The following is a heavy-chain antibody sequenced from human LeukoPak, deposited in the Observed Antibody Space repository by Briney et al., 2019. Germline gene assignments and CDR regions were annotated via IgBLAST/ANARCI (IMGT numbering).Heavy chain of an antibody. CDR3: ARGGYDSSGYPLDY. Sequence: GASXXVXCKASGYTFTSYDINWVRQATGQGLEWMGWMNPNSGNTGYAQKFQGRVTITRNTSISTAYMELSSLRSEDTAVYCCARGGYDSSGYPLDYWGQGTLVTVSS. D-gene: IGHD3-22*01. V-gene: IGHV1-8*03. J-gene: IGHJ4*02. CDR1: GYTFTSYD. CDR2: MNPNSGNT.